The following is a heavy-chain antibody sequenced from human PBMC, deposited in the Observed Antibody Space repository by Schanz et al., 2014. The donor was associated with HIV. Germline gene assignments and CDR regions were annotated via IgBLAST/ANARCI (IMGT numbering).Heavy chain of an antibody. V-gene: IGHV3-23*04. D-gene: IGHD6-13*01. Sequence: EVQLVESGGGLVQPGRSLRLSCAASGFSFDDYAMHWVRQAPGKGLEWVSGISGGGGSTYSTDSVKGRFTISRDNSKNTLYLQMNSLRAETTAVYYCAKDTTAAGRVYFQPWGQGTLVTVSS. CDR1: GFSFDDYA. J-gene: IGHJ1*01. CDR3: AKDTTAAGRVYFQP. CDR2: ISGGGGST.